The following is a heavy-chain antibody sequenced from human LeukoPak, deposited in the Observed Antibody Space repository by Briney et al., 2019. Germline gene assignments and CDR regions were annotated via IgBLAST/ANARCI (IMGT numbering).Heavy chain of an antibody. CDR3: ARDRRYSGSYFDY. CDR1: GFTFSSYG. J-gene: IGHJ4*02. CDR2: IWYDGSNK. Sequence: GGSLRLSCAASGFTFSSYGMHWVRQAPGKGLEWVAVIWYDGSNKYYADSVKGRFTISRDNSKNTLYLQMNSLRAEDTAVYYCARDRRYSGSYFDYWGQGTLVTVSS. V-gene: IGHV3-33*08. D-gene: IGHD1-26*01.